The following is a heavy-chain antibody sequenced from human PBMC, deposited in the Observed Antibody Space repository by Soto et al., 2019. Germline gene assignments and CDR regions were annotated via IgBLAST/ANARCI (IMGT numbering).Heavy chain of an antibody. D-gene: IGHD2-15*01. J-gene: IGHJ6*02. V-gene: IGHV1-3*01. CDR3: ARGILYPPNYYYGMDV. Sequence: GASVKVSCKASGYTFTSYAMHWVRQAPGQRLEWMGWINAGNGNTKYSQKFQGWVTMTRDTSISTAHMELSRLRSDDTAVYYCARGILYPPNYYYGMDVWGQGTTVTVSS. CDR1: GYTFTSYA. CDR2: INAGNGNT.